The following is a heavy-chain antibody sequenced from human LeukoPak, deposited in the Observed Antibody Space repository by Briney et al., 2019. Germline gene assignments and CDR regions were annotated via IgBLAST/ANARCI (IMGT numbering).Heavy chain of an antibody. J-gene: IGHJ4*02. CDR3: AREADIYVRSSTQFDY. D-gene: IGHD3-9*01. V-gene: IGHV4-4*07. CDR2: IYTSGST. Sequence: SETLSLTCTVSGASISSYYWSWIRQPAGKGLEWIGRIYTSGSTDYNPSLKSRVTMSVDTSKNQISLRLNSVTAADTAVYYCAREADIYVRSSTQFDYWGQGTLVTVSS. CDR1: GASISSYY.